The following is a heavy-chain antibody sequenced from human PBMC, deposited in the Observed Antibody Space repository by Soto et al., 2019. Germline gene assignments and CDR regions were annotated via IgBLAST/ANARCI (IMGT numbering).Heavy chain of an antibody. Sequence: EVQMVETGGGLSQPGGSLRLSCAVSGFIVSSKYMTWVRQAPGKGLEWVSVIYTGGSTHYADSARGRFTISRDSSKNTVDLQMTSLRADDAAVYYCTTYTGYGMDVWGQGTTVTVSS. V-gene: IGHV3-53*02. CDR1: GFIVSSKY. D-gene: IGHD3-16*01. CDR3: TTYTGYGMDV. J-gene: IGHJ6*02. CDR2: IYTGGST.